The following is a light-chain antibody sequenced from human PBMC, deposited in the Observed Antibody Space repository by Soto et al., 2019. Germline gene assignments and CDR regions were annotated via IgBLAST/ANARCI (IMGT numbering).Light chain of an antibody. J-gene: IGKJ4*01. Sequence: VLTQSPATLSLSPGERATLSCTTNEPFDSPYLAWYQQKPGQAPRPLIYGAYNRATGIPGRFSGSGSGADFTLTISRLEPEDFAVYYCQQYGSPLTFGGGTKVEI. CDR3: QQYGSPLT. V-gene: IGKV3-20*01. CDR1: EPFDSPY. CDR2: GAY.